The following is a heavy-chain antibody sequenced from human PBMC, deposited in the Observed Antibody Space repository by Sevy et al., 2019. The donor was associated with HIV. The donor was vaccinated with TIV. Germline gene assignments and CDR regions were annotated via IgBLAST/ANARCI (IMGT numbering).Heavy chain of an antibody. V-gene: IGHV4-59*01. Sequence: SETLSPTCTVSGGSISSYYWSWIRQPPGKGLEWIGYIYYSGSTNYNPSLKSRVTISVDTSKNQFSLKLSSVTAADTAVYYCARVLHGYAGYYYYYMDVWGKGTTVTVSS. CDR2: IYYSGST. J-gene: IGHJ6*03. D-gene: IGHD5-12*01. CDR1: GGSISSYY. CDR3: ARVLHGYAGYYYYYMDV.